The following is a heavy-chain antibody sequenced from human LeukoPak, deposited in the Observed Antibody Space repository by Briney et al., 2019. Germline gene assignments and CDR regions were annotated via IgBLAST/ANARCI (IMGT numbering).Heavy chain of an antibody. D-gene: IGHD3-22*01. Sequence: SETLSLTRSLSSASMINFYWSWIRHPPGRGLKWLGYIHHIGSTNYNPSLKSRLTISVDTSKNQFSLQPRSVTAADTAVYYCARLNSYYDTSGMALNYFDYWGQGALVTVSS. CDR3: ARLNSYYDTSGMALNYFDY. CDR1: SASMINFY. J-gene: IGHJ4*02. V-gene: IGHV4-59*08. CDR2: IHHIGST.